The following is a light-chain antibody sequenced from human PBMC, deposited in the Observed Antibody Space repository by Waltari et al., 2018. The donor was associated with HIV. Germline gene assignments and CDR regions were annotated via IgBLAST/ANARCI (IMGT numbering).Light chain of an antibody. CDR2: EVS. V-gene: IGLV2-8*01. CDR1: SSDVGAYNY. J-gene: IGLJ3*02. Sequence: QSALTQPPSASGSPGQSVTISCTGTSSDVGAYNYVCWHQQYPGKAPKLMIYEVSKRPSGVPDRFSGSKSGNTASLTVSGLQAEDEVDYYCSSYAGSNIWVFGGGTKLTVL. CDR3: SSYAGSNIWV.